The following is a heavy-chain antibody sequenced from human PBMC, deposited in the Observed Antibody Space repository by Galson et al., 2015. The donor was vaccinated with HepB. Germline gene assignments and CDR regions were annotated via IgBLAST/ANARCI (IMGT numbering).Heavy chain of an antibody. Sequence: SLRLSCAASGFTFSSYSMNWVRQAPGKGLEWVSYISSSSSTIYYADSVKGRFTISRDNAKNSLYLQMNSLRDEDTAVYYCARTLSYYDILTGYSYYFDYWGQGTLVTVSS. D-gene: IGHD3-9*01. CDR2: ISSSSSTI. V-gene: IGHV3-48*02. CDR3: ARTLSYYDILTGYSYYFDY. J-gene: IGHJ4*02. CDR1: GFTFSSYS.